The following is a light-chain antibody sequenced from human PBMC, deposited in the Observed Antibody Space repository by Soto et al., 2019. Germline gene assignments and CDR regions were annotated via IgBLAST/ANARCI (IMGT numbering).Light chain of an antibody. CDR1: QSVSSN. CDR3: QQYNNWPYT. CDR2: GAS. V-gene: IGKV3-15*01. Sequence: EIVMTQSPATLAVSPGERAALSCRASQSVSSNFAWYQQRPGQAPMLLIYGASSRATGTPARFSGSGSGTEFTLTISSLQSEDFAGYYCQQYNNWPYTCGLGTKLEMK. J-gene: IGKJ2*01.